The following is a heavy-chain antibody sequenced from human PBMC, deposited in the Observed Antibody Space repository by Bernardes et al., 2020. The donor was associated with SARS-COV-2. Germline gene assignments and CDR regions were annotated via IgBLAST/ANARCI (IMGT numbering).Heavy chain of an antibody. V-gene: IGHV3-23*01. CDR3: ARDGGTFSSLGDY. CDR2: VITDSTER. Sequence: GRYLCPACVAAGFTFRNYPITWVRQATGKGMEWVARVITDSTERLYADSVTGRFRLSRDNSDNILYIKWDNLRAEDTAIYFCARDGGTFSSLGDYWGQGTLVTVSS. D-gene: IGHD3-16*01. CDR1: GFTFRNYP. J-gene: IGHJ4*02.